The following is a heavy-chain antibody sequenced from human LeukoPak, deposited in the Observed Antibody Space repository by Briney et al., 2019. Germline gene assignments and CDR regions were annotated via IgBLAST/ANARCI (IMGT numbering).Heavy chain of an antibody. CDR1: GGSISSSHW. J-gene: IGHJ5*01. CDR2: THYSGNT. CDR3: AREGAYRTYGDYSPFDF. V-gene: IGHV4-4*02. D-gene: IGHD4-17*01. Sequence: SGTLSLTCAVSGGSISSSHWWSWVRQPPGKGLEWIGTTHYSGNTYYNPSLKSRVTISLDTSKNQFSLRLNSVTAADTAVYYCAREGAYRTYGDYSPFDFWGQGTLVTVSS.